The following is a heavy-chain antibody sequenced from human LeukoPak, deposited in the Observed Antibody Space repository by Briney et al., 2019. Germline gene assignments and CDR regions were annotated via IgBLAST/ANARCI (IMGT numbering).Heavy chain of an antibody. CDR3: ARVGVVVAATGNLWFDP. CDR1: GSTFSSYE. Sequence: GGSLRLPCAASGSTFSSYEMNWVRQAPGKGLEWVSYISSSGTTIYYADSVKGRFTISRDNAKNSLYLQMNSLRAEDTAVYYCARVGVVVAATGNLWFDPWGQGTLVTVSS. J-gene: IGHJ5*02. D-gene: IGHD2-15*01. CDR2: ISSSGTTI. V-gene: IGHV3-48*03.